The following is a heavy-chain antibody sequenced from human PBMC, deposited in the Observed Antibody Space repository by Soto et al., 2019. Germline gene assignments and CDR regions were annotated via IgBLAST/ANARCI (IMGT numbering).Heavy chain of an antibody. J-gene: IGHJ5*02. Sequence: QVQLVESGGGVVQPGRSLRLSCAASGFTFSSYGMHWVRLTPGKGLEWVALVWNDGTNPYYADSVQGRFTISRDNSKNTLYLQMNRLSAEDTAVYCCARDNVASTNYFWFDPRGQGTLVTVSS. CDR1: GFTFSSYG. D-gene: IGHD1-7*01. V-gene: IGHV3-33*01. CDR3: ARDNVASTNYFWFDP. CDR2: VWNDGTNP.